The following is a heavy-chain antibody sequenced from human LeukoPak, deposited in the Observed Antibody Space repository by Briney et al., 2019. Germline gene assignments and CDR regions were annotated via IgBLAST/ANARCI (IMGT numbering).Heavy chain of an antibody. J-gene: IGHJ4*02. CDR3: ARRAGAYSHPYDY. Sequence: GGSLRLSCAASGFTFSSYGMSWVRQAPGKGLEWVSTISGSSGSTYHADSVKGRFTISRDNSKNTLYLQMNSLRAEDTAVYYCARRAGAYSHPYDYWGQGTLVTVSS. CDR1: GFTFSSYG. V-gene: IGHV3-23*01. D-gene: IGHD4/OR15-4a*01. CDR2: ISGSSGST.